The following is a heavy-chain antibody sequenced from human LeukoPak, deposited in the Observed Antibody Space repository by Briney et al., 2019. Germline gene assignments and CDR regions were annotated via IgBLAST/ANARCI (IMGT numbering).Heavy chain of an antibody. CDR3: AELGITMIGGV. V-gene: IGHV3-48*04. Sequence: PGGTLRLSCAASGFTFSSYSMSWVRQAPGKGLEWVSGISGPGSTIYYADSVKGRFTISRDNAKNSLYLQMNSLRAEDTAVYYCAELGITMIGGVWGKGTTVTISS. CDR2: ISGPGSTI. D-gene: IGHD3-10*02. J-gene: IGHJ6*04. CDR1: GFTFSSYS.